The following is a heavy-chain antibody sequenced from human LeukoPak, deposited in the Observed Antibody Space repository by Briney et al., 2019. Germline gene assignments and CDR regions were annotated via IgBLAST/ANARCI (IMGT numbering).Heavy chain of an antibody. Sequence: PGGSLRLSCAASGFTFSSYTMNWVRQAPGKGLEYVSTINSNGGSTYYANSVKGRFTISRDNSKNTLYLQVGSLTVEDMAVYYCARVDYGDYPHEDYWGQGTLVTVSS. V-gene: IGHV3-64*01. J-gene: IGHJ4*02. D-gene: IGHD4-17*01. CDR3: ARVDYGDYPHEDY. CDR2: INSNGGST. CDR1: GFTFSSYT.